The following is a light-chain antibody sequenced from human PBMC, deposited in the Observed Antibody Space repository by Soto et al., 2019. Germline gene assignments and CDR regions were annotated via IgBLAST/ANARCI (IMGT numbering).Light chain of an antibody. V-gene: IGKV1-39*01. CDR1: QSVLHRSNTKSS. J-gene: IGKJ2*01. CDR3: QESYSSPYT. Sequence: DIVMTQSPDSLAVSLGERATINCRPSQSVLHRSNTKSSLAWYQQKPGRAPKLLIYAASTLQSGVPSRFSGSGSRSDFTLTISSLQPEDFATYYCQESYSSPYTFGQGTKLDI. CDR2: AAS.